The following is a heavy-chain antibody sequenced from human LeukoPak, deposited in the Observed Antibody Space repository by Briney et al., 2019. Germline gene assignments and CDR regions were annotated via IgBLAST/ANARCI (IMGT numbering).Heavy chain of an antibody. CDR1: GGSISSYC. V-gene: IGHV4-4*07. CDR3: ASYLVGATSDAFDI. Sequence: SETLSLTCTVSGGSISSYCWSWHRQPAGKGLEWVGRIYTSGSTNYNPSLKSRVTMSVDTSKNQFSLKLSSVTAADTAVYYCASYLVGATSDAFDIWGQGTMVTVSS. CDR2: IYTSGST. D-gene: IGHD1-26*01. J-gene: IGHJ3*02.